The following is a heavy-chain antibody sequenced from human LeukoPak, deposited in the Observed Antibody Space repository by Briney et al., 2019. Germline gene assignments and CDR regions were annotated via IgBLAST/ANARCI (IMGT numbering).Heavy chain of an antibody. D-gene: IGHD1-26*01. Sequence: PSETLSLTCTVSGGSISSSNYYWRWIRQPPGKGLEWIGSISYSGSTYYNPSLKSRVTIFVDTSKNQFSLKLSSVTAADTAVYYCASKQWVYYYMDVWGKGTTVTVSS. J-gene: IGHJ6*03. CDR1: GGSISSSNYY. CDR3: ASKQWVYYYMDV. V-gene: IGHV4-39*01. CDR2: ISYSGST.